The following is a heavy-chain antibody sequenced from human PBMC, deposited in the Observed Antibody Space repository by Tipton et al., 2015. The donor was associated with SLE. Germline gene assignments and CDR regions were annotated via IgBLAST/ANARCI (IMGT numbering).Heavy chain of an antibody. CDR3: ARRVGVGYSYGFDY. CDR1: GGSFSGYY. V-gene: IGHV4-34*01. Sequence: TLSLTCAVYGGSFSGYYWSWIRQPPGKGLEWIGEIYHSGSTNYNPSLKSRATVSLDRSNNEFSLRLNSVTAADTAVYYCARRVGVGYSYGFDYWGQGTLVTVSS. D-gene: IGHD5-18*01. J-gene: IGHJ4*02. CDR2: IYHSGST.